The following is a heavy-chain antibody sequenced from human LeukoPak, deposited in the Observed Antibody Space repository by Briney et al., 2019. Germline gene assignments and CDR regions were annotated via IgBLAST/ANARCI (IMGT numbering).Heavy chain of an antibody. CDR3: AREGNDYGDYFQH. D-gene: IGHD4-17*01. CDR1: GFTFSSYA. V-gene: IGHV3-33*08. Sequence: GGSLRLSCAASGFTFSSYAMHWVRQAPGKGLEWVAVIWYDGSNKYYADSVKGRFTISRDNSKNTLYLQMDSLRAEDTAMYYCAREGNDYGDYFQHWGQGTLVTVSS. CDR2: IWYDGSNK. J-gene: IGHJ1*01.